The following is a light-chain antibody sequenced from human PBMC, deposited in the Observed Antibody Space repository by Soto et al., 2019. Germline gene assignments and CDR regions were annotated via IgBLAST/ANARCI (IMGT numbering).Light chain of an antibody. CDR3: QAWDSSTAVV. CDR1: KLGDKY. V-gene: IGLV3-1*01. Sequence: SYELTQPPSVSVSPGQTASITCSGDKLGDKYACWYQQTPGQSPVVVIYQDSKRPSGIPERFSGSTSGNTATLTISGTQAMDEADYYCQAWDSSTAVVFGGGTKVTVL. J-gene: IGLJ2*01. CDR2: QDS.